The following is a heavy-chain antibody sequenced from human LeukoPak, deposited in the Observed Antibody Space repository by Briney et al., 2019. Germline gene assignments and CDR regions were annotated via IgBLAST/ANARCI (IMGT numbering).Heavy chain of an antibody. V-gene: IGHV3-21*01. CDR1: GFTFSSYS. J-gene: IGHJ4*02. CDR2: ISSSSSYM. CDR3: ARTPYYYDSSASGDY. Sequence: GGSLRLPCAASGFTFSSYSMNWVRQAPGKGLEWVSSISSSSSYMYYADSVKGRFTISRDNAKNSLYLQMNSLRAEDTAVYYCARTPYYYDSSASGDYWGQGTLVTVSS. D-gene: IGHD3-22*01.